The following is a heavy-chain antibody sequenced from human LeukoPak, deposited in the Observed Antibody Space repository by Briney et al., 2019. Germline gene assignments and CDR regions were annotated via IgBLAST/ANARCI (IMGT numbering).Heavy chain of an antibody. Sequence: GASVKVSCKASGYTFTGYYMHWVRQAPGQGLEWMGWINPNSGGTNYAQKFQGRVTMTRDTSISTADMELSRLRSDDTAVYYCARDEYSSGWYVVDYWGQGTLVTVSS. CDR1: GYTFTGYY. CDR2: INPNSGGT. J-gene: IGHJ4*02. D-gene: IGHD6-19*01. CDR3: ARDEYSSGWYVVDY. V-gene: IGHV1-2*02.